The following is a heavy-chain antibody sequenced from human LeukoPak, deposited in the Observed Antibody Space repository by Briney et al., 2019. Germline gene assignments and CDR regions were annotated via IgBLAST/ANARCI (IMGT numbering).Heavy chain of an antibody. Sequence: ASEKVSCKATGYTFTSYYIYWVRQAPRQGLEWMGFVNPSGGGTRYAQKFQGRVTMTRDTSTTTAYMELSSLGSEDTAVYFCARTSFYDNSGGPGFDYWGQGTLVTVSS. J-gene: IGHJ4*02. CDR1: GYTFTSYY. CDR2: VNPSGGGT. CDR3: ARTSFYDNSGGPGFDY. V-gene: IGHV1-46*01. D-gene: IGHD3-22*01.